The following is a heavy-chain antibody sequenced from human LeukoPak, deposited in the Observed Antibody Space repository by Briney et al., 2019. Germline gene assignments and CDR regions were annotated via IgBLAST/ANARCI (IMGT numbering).Heavy chain of an antibody. Sequence: PGGSLRLSCAGSGFTFSSYGMHWVRQAPGKGLEWVAVISYDGGNKYYADSVKGRFTISRDNSKNTLYLQMNSLRAEDTAVYYCARIYGDYVYFWTFDYWGQGTLVTVSS. J-gene: IGHJ4*02. CDR3: ARIYGDYVYFWTFDY. D-gene: IGHD4-17*01. CDR1: GFTFSSYG. CDR2: ISYDGGNK. V-gene: IGHV3-30*03.